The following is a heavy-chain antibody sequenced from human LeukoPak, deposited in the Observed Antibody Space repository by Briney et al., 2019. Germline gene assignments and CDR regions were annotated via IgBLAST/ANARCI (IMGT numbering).Heavy chain of an antibody. CDR2: INHSGST. CDR1: GGSFSGYY. D-gene: IGHD6-13*01. J-gene: IGHJ4*02. V-gene: IGHV4-34*01. CDR3: ASGGRRSSSWYRAGY. Sequence: SETLSLTCAVYGGSFSGYYWSWIRQPPGEGLEWIGEINHSGSTNYNPSLKSRVTISVDTSKNQFSLKLSSVTAADTAVYYCASGGRRSSSWYRAGYWGQGTLVTVSS.